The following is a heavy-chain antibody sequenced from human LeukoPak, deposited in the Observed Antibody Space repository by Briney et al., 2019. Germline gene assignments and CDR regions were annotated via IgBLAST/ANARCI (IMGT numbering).Heavy chain of an antibody. V-gene: IGHV4-61*02. CDR2: IYTSGST. CDR1: GGSISSGSYY. J-gene: IGHJ4*02. D-gene: IGHD6-6*01. Sequence: SETLSLTCTVSGGSISSGSYYWSWIRQPAGKGLEWIGRIYTSGSTNYNPSLKSRVTISVDTSKNQFSLKLSSVTAADTAVYYCARLVEYGSSSFDYWGQGTLVTVSS. CDR3: ARLVEYGSSSFDY.